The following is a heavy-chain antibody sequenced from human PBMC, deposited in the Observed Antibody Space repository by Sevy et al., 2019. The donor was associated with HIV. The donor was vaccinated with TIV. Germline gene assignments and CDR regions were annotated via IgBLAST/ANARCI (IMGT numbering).Heavy chain of an antibody. J-gene: IGHJ6*02. Sequence: ASVKVSCKASGYTYSSYGISWVRLAPGQGLEWMGWISTYNGDTNYAQNLQGRVTMTTDTSTTTAYMELRSLRSDDTAVYYCARLELSGSGWYGNGMDVWGQGTTVTVSS. CDR1: GYTYSSYG. CDR3: ARLELSGSGWYGNGMDV. D-gene: IGHD6-19*01. V-gene: IGHV1-18*01. CDR2: ISTYNGDT.